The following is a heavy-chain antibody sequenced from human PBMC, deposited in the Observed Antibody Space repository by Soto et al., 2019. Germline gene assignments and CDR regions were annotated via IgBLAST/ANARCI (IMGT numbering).Heavy chain of an antibody. Sequence: QVQLQQWGAGLLKPSETLSLTCAVYGGSFSGYYWSWIRQPPGKGLEWIGEINHSGSTNYNPSLKRRVTISVATSTNQFSLKLSSVTAADTAVYYCATKIRIAAAGKSVDYWGQGTLVTVSS. CDR3: ATKIRIAAAGKSVDY. CDR1: GGSFSGYY. D-gene: IGHD6-13*01. CDR2: INHSGST. V-gene: IGHV4-34*01. J-gene: IGHJ4*02.